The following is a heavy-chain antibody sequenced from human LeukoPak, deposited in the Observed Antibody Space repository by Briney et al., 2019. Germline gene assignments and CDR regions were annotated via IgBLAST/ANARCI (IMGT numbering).Heavy chain of an antibody. Sequence: SETLSLTCAAYGGSFSGYYWRWIRQPPGKGLEWIGEINHSGSTNYNPSLKSRVTISVDTSKSQFSLKLSSVTAADTAVYYCASRSLRGYSYGPSGYWGQGSLVTVSS. D-gene: IGHD5-18*01. J-gene: IGHJ4*02. CDR3: ASRSLRGYSYGPSGY. V-gene: IGHV4-34*01. CDR2: INHSGST. CDR1: GGSFSGYY.